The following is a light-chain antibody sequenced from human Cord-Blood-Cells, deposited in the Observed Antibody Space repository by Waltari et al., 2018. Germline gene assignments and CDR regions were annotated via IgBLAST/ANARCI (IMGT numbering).Light chain of an antibody. CDR3: CSYAGSSTLV. CDR1: SSDVGRYNL. Sequence: QSALTQPASVSGSPGHSITISCTGTSSDVGRYNLVSWYQQHPGKAPKLTIYEGSKRPSGVSNRFSGSKSGNTASLTISGLQAEDEADYYCCSYAGSSTLVFGGGTKLTVL. J-gene: IGLJ2*01. V-gene: IGLV2-23*01. CDR2: EGS.